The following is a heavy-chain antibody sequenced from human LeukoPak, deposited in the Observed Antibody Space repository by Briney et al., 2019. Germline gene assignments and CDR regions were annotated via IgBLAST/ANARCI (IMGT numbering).Heavy chain of an antibody. V-gene: IGHV3-23*01. CDR1: GFTFSNYA. CDR3: AKGLWGAYYYGMDV. CDR2: ISGSGATT. D-gene: IGHD3-16*01. Sequence: GESLRLSCAASGFTFSNYAMSWVRQAPGKGLEWVSVISGSGATTDHADSVMGRFTISRDNSKNTLYLQLDSLRANDTAVYFCAKGLWGAYYYGMDVWGQGTTVTVSS. J-gene: IGHJ6*02.